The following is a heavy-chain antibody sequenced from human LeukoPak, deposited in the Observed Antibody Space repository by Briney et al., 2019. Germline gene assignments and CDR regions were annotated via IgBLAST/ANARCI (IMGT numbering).Heavy chain of an antibody. Sequence: ASVKVSCKASGYTLTSYDINWVRQATGQGLEWMGWMNPNSGNTGYAQKFQGRVTMTRNTSISTAYMELSSLRSEDTAVYYCARGYSNSWQHLDYWGQGTLVTVSS. CDR2: MNPNSGNT. CDR3: ARGYSNSWQHLDY. V-gene: IGHV1-8*01. D-gene: IGHD6-13*01. CDR1: GYTLTSYD. J-gene: IGHJ4*02.